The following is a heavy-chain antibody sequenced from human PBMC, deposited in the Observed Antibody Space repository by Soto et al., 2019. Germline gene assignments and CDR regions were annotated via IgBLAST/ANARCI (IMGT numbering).Heavy chain of an antibody. V-gene: IGHV3-7*01. J-gene: IGHJ3*02. D-gene: IGHD4-17*01. CDR2: IKQDGSEK. Sequence: EVQLVESGGGLVQPGGSLRLSCVVSGFTFSNYWMSWVRQAPGKGLEWVVDIKQDGSEKYYVDSVKGRFTISRDNAKNSLYLQMNSLRSEDTAMYYCARGAYDYGDYVDAFDIWGQGTMVTVSS. CDR1: GFTFSNYW. CDR3: ARGAYDYGDYVDAFDI.